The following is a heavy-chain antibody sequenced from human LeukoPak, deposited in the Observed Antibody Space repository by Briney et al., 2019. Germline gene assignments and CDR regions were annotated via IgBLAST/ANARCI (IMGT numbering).Heavy chain of an antibody. V-gene: IGHV1-18*01. D-gene: IGHD5-12*01. CDR2: ISAYNGNT. Sequence: ASVKVSCKASGYTFTSYGISWVRQAPGQGLEWMGWISAYNGNTNYAQKLQGRVTMTTDTSTSTAYMELRSLRSDDTAVYYCARDRARLSYYYYYMDVWGKGTTVAVSS. CDR1: GYTFTSYG. J-gene: IGHJ6*03. CDR3: ARDRARLSYYYYYMDV.